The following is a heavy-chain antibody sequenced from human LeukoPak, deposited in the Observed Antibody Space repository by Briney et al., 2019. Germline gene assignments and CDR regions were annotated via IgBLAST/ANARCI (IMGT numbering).Heavy chain of an antibody. Sequence: ASVKVSCKASGFTFTSSAVQWVRQARGQRLEWIGWIVVGSGSTNYAQKFQERVTITRDMSTSTAYMELSSLRSEDTAVYYCTAVMRYGYDYDYWGQGTLVTVSS. CDR1: GFTFTSSA. CDR3: TAVMRYGYDYDY. CDR2: IVVGSGST. J-gene: IGHJ4*02. V-gene: IGHV1-58*01. D-gene: IGHD5-12*01.